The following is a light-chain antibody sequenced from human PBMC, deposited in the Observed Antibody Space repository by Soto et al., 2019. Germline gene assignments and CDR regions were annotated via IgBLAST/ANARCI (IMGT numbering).Light chain of an antibody. V-gene: IGKV1-27*01. Sequence: DIQLTQCPSFLSTSVGDRVTITCRASQDIRNYLAWYQQKPGKAPKVLIYAASTLQSGVPSRFSGSGSGTDFTLTISSLQPEDVATYYCQKYNSEAFTFGPGTKVDI. CDR2: AAS. J-gene: IGKJ3*01. CDR3: QKYNSEAFT. CDR1: QDIRNY.